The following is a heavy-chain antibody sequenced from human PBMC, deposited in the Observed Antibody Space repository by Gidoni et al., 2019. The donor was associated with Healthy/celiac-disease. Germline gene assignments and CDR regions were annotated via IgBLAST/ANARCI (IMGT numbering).Heavy chain of an antibody. D-gene: IGHD3-10*01. J-gene: IGHJ4*02. CDR2: IYTGGST. Sequence: QVQLQESVPGLVKPSETLSLTCSVSVGSISSYYWAWLRQPAGKGLGWIARIYTGGSTNYNPSLKSRVTMSVDTSKNQFSLKLSSVTAADTAVYYCAREVFGVRGSRGGPFDYWGQGTLVTVSS. CDR1: VGSISSYY. CDR3: AREVFGVRGSRGGPFDY. V-gene: IGHV4-4*07.